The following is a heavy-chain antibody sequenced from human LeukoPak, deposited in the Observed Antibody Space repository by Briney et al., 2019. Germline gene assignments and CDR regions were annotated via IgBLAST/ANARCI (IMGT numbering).Heavy chain of an antibody. CDR3: VLHGDYGAFDI. Sequence: PSETLSLTCTVSGGSISSYYWSWIRQPPGKGLEWIGYIYYSGSTNYNPSLKSRVTISVDTSKNQFSLKLSSVTAADTAVYYCVLHGDYGAFDIWGQGTMVTVSS. V-gene: IGHV4-59*01. CDR1: GGSISSYY. D-gene: IGHD4-17*01. CDR2: IYYSGST. J-gene: IGHJ3*02.